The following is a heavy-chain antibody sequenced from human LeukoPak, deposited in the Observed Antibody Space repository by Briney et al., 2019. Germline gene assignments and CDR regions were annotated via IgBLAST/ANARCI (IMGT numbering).Heavy chain of an antibody. D-gene: IGHD3-10*01. CDR3: ARTWFGEWEFDY. Sequence: SETLSLTCTVSGGSISTYYWSWIRQPAGKALEWIGRILTSGSTNYNPSLKSRITMSVDTSKNQFSLKLSSVTAADTAVYYCARTWFGEWEFDYWGQGTLVTVSS. V-gene: IGHV4-4*07. CDR1: GGSISTYY. CDR2: ILTSGST. J-gene: IGHJ4*02.